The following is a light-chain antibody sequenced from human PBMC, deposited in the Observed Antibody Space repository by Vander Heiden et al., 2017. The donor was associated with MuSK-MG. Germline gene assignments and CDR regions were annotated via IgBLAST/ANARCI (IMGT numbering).Light chain of an antibody. V-gene: IGLV3-1*01. Sequence: SYELTQPPSAASAPGQIASIPRPGDKLGDKDSCCHQQQPGDYPVRVIDQDSKRHSGIPGRFSGSNCGNNATTITGGTQAMDEADDYCHAWDRSTAGVFGGGTKLTVL. CDR3: HAWDRSTAGV. CDR1: KLGDKD. CDR2: QDS. J-gene: IGLJ2*01.